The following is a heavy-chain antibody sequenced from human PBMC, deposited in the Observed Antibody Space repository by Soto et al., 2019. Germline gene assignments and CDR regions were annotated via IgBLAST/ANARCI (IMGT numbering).Heavy chain of an antibody. J-gene: IGHJ4*02. CDR1: GFLLSTSGVG. Sequence: QITLKESGPTLVKPTQTLTLTCTFSGFLLSTSGVGVGWIRQPPGKALEWLALIYWDDDKRYNPSLKSRLTITKDNSEIQVVLTMTNMDPVDTATSYWARVFGGVIVTYFDYWGQGALVTVSS. CDR3: ARVFGGVIVTYFDY. CDR2: IYWDDDK. D-gene: IGHD3-16*02. V-gene: IGHV2-5*02.